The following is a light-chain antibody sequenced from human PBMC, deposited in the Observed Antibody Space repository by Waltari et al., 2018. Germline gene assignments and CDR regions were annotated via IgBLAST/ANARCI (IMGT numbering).Light chain of an antibody. J-gene: IGKJ2*01. CDR2: GVS. CDR3: QQYNNWPPEMYT. V-gene: IGKV3D-15*01. CDR1: QSISSN. Sequence: ETMMTQSPDTLSVSPGERATLSCRASQSISSNLACYQRKPGQAPRLLIFGVSTRATGIPARFSGSGSGTEFTLTISSLESEDFGIYYCQQYNNWPPEMYTFGQGTKLEI.